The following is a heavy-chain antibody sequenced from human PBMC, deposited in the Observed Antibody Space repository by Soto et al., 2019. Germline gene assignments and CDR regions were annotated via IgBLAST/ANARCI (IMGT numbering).Heavy chain of an antibody. CDR1: GFTFSSYG. D-gene: IGHD6-19*01. V-gene: IGHV3-33*01. J-gene: IGHJ3*02. Sequence: GGSLRLSCAASGFTFSSYGMHWVRQAPGKGLEWVAVIWYDGSNKYYADSVKGRFTISRDNSKNTLYLQMNSLRAEDTAVYYCARDWTRYSSGWYPFFDIWGQGTMVTVSS. CDR2: IWYDGSNK. CDR3: ARDWTRYSSGWYPFFDI.